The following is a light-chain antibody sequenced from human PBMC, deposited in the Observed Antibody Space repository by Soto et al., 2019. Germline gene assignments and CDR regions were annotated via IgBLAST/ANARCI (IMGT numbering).Light chain of an antibody. V-gene: IGKV1-17*01. CDR2: AAS. CDR1: QGIRSD. J-gene: IGKJ4*01. CDR3: LQQNSYPLT. Sequence: DLQMTQFPSSLSASVGDRVNITCRASQGIRSDLGWYQQKPGEAPKRLIQAASNLQSGVPSRFSGSGSGTEFTLTISSLQPEDSATYYCLQQNSYPLTFGGGTKVEVK.